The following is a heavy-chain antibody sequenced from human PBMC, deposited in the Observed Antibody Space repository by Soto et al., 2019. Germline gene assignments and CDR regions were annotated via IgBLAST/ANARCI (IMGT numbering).Heavy chain of an antibody. CDR2: FDPEDGET. CDR3: ATGGMKDIVLVPAALRNFDY. J-gene: IGHJ4*02. Sequence: ASVKVSCKVSGYTLTELSMHWVRQAPGKGLEWMGGFDPEDGETIYAQKFQGRVTMTEDTSTDTAYMELSSLRSEDTAVYYCATGGMKDIVLVPAALRNFDYWGQ. V-gene: IGHV1-24*01. CDR1: GYTLTELS. D-gene: IGHD2-2*01.